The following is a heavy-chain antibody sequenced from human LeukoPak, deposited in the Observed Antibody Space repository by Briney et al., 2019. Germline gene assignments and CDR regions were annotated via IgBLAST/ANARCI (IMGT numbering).Heavy chain of an antibody. CDR3: ARWPGVPAAIHNWFDP. D-gene: IGHD2-2*01. CDR1: GGSISSYY. CDR2: IYYSGST. V-gene: IGHV4-59*01. Sequence: PSETLSLTCTVSGGSISSYYWSWIRQPPGKGLEWIGYIYYSGSTNYNPSLKSRVTISVDTSKNQFSLKLSSVTAADTAVYYCARWPGVPAAIHNWFDPWGQGTLVTGSS. J-gene: IGHJ5*02.